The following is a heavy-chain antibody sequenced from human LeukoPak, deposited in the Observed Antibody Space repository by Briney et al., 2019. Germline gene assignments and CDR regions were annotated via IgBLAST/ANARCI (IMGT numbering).Heavy chain of an antibody. Sequence: ASVKVSCKVSGYTLTELSMHWVRQAPGKGLEWMGGFDPEDGGTIYAQKFQGRVTMTEDTSTDTAYMELSSLRSEDTAVYYCATAFTPGKPKHYWGQGTLVTVSS. V-gene: IGHV1-24*01. CDR1: GYTLTELS. CDR3: ATAFTPGKPKHY. J-gene: IGHJ4*02. D-gene: IGHD1-14*01. CDR2: FDPEDGGT.